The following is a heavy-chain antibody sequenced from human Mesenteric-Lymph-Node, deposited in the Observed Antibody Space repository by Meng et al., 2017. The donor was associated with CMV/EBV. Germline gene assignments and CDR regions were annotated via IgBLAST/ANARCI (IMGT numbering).Heavy chain of an antibody. J-gene: IGHJ4*02. V-gene: IGHV1-69*05. CDR2: IIPIYGTP. D-gene: IGHD5-18*01. Sequence: SVKVSCKTSGGTFRSYTIYWVRQAPGQGLEWMGGIIPIYGTPDYAQKFQGRVTITTDEYTNTAYMELISLRSDDTAVYYCARDRAYSYGPSGYWGQGTLVTVSS. CDR3: ARDRAYSYGPSGY. CDR1: GGTFRSYT.